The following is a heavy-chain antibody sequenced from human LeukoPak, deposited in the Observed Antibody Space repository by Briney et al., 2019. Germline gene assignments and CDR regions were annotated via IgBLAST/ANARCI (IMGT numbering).Heavy chain of an antibody. CDR3: ARAPSNYYYDSSGYYDY. V-gene: IGHV4-59*10. J-gene: IGHJ4*02. CDR1: GGSFSWSY. D-gene: IGHD3-22*01. Sequence: PSETLSLTHAVYGGSFSWSYCSCIRRPASPPPPWIGRLYTSGSTNYNPSLKSRVTISVDTSKNQFSLKLSSVTAADTAVYYCARAPSNYYYDSSGYYDYWGQGTLVTVSS. CDR2: LYTSGST.